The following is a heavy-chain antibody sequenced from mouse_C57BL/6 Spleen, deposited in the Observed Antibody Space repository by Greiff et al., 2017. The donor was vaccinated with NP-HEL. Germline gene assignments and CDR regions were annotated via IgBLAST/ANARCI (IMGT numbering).Heavy chain of an antibody. V-gene: IGHV1-18*01. CDR3: ARGDYYSNSYYFDY. CDR2: INPNNGGT. D-gene: IGHD2-5*01. CDR1: GYTFTDYN. Sequence: EVKLQESGPELVKPGASVKIPCKASGYTFTDYNMDWVKQSHGKSLEWIGDINPNNGGTIYNQKFKGKATLTVDKSSSTAYMELRSLTSEDTAVYYCARGDYYSNSYYFDYWGQGTTLTVSS. J-gene: IGHJ2*01.